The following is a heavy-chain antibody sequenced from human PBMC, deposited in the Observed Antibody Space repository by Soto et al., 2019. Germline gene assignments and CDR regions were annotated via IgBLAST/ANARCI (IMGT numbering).Heavy chain of an antibody. CDR2: IYYTGTT. J-gene: IGHJ4*02. Sequence: QLQLQESGPGLVKPSETLSLTCTVSGGSISSSTYHWAWIRQPPGKGLEWIASIYYTGTTYYSPSLNSRVTLSVDTSKNHFSLKLSSVTAADTAVYYCSRERESASEHWGQGTLVTVSS. CDR3: SRERESASEH. CDR1: GGSISSSTYH. V-gene: IGHV4-39*02.